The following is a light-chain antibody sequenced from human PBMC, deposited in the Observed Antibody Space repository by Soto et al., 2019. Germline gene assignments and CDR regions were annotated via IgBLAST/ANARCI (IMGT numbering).Light chain of an antibody. CDR1: QSVSSY. J-gene: IGKJ5*01. Sequence: EIVMTQSPATLSVSPGETATLSCRASQSVSSYLAWYQQKPGQAPRHLIYGASTRATGIPARFSGSGSRTEFTLPLSRLQSEDLEVYSCEHYNDWPLFTFGQGTRLEL. V-gene: IGKV3-15*01. CDR2: GAS. CDR3: EHYNDWPLFT.